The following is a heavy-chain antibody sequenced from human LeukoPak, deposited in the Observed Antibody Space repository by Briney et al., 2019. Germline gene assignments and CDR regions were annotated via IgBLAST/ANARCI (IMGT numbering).Heavy chain of an antibody. CDR1: GGSISSSSYY. CDR3: DYYGSGTPANGWFDP. Sequence: PSETLSLTCTVSGGSISSSSYYWGWVRQPPGKGLEWIGSIYYSGSTYYNPSLKSRVTISVDTSKNQFSLKLSPVTAADTAVYYCDYYGSGTPANGWFDPWGQGTLVTVSS. V-gene: IGHV4-39*01. J-gene: IGHJ5*02. CDR2: IYYSGST. D-gene: IGHD3-10*01.